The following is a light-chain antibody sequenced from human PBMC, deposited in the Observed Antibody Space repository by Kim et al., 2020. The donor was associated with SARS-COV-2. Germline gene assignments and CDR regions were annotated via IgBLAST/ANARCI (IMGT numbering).Light chain of an antibody. Sequence: ASVGDRVTITGRASQSISSYLNWYQQKPGKAPKLLIYAASSLQSGVPSRFSGSGSGTDFTLTISSLQPEDFATYYCQQSYSTPWTFGQGTKVDIK. CDR3: QQSYSTPWT. CDR1: QSISSY. CDR2: AAS. V-gene: IGKV1-39*01. J-gene: IGKJ1*01.